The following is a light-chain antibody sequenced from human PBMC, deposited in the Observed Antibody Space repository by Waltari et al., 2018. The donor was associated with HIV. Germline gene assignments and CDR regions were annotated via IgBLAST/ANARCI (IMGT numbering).Light chain of an antibody. CDR1: QSLESTDGNTY. Sequence: VVMTQTPVSLLVTVGPSASVSCKSSQSLESTDGNTYLNWFHQRPGHPPRRLIYKVSNRDSGVSDRFSGSGSGTEFTLKITTVEAEDAGIYFCMQGTHFLTFGGGTKV. V-gene: IGKV2-30*01. CDR2: KVS. CDR3: MQGTHFLT. J-gene: IGKJ4*01.